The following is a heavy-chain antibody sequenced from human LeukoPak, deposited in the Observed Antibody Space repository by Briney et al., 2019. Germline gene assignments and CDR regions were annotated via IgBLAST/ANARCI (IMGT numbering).Heavy chain of an antibody. Sequence: ASVKVSCKASGYTFTSYDINWVRQATGQGLEWVGWMNPNSGNTGYAQKFQGRVTMTRNTSISTAYMELSSLRSEDTAVYYCARVGGYSYAFDYWGQGTLVTVSS. V-gene: IGHV1-8*01. J-gene: IGHJ4*02. D-gene: IGHD5-18*01. CDR2: MNPNSGNT. CDR1: GYTFTSYD. CDR3: ARVGGYSYAFDY.